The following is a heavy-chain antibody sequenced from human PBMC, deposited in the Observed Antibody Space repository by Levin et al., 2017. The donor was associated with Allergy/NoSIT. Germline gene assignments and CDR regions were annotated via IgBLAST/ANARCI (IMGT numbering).Heavy chain of an antibody. CDR3: ARRPYSSSWYIDY. CDR2: ISSSSSYI. CDR1: GFTFSSYS. J-gene: IGHJ4*02. Sequence: GGSLRLSCAASGFTFSSYSMNWVRQAPGKGLEWVSSISSSSSYIYYADSVKGRFTISRDNAKNSLYLQMNSLRAEDTAVYYCARRPYSSSWYIDYWGQGTLVTVSS. D-gene: IGHD6-13*01. V-gene: IGHV3-21*01.